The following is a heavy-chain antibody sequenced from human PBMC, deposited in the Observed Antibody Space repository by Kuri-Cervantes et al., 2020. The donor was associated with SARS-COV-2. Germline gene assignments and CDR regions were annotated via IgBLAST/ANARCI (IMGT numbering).Heavy chain of an antibody. D-gene: IGHD2-15*01. J-gene: IGHJ4*02. CDR2: IDCYNGRT. V-gene: IGHV1-18*01. CDR1: AYTFTSYG. Sequence: ASVKVSCKASAYTFTSYGISWVRQAPGQELEWMAWIDCYNGRTEYARTLQGRLTVTTDASTSTAYMELRSLRSDDTAVYYCVRAPNCSAGNCYFDYWGQGTQVTVSS. CDR3: VRAPNCSAGNCYFDY.